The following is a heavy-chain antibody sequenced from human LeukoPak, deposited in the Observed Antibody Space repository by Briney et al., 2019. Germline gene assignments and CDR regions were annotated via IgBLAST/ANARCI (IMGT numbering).Heavy chain of an antibody. CDR1: GYTFTSYS. J-gene: IGHJ4*02. CDR2: INPSDGST. Sequence: ASVKVSCKASGYTFTSYSMYWVRQAPGQGLEWMGIINPSDGSTSYAQKFQGRVTMTRDTSTSTVYMELTSLRSGDTAVYYCARAYYYESRGYYEASDYWGQGTLVTVSS. CDR3: ARAYYYESRGYYEASDY. D-gene: IGHD3-22*01. V-gene: IGHV1-46*01.